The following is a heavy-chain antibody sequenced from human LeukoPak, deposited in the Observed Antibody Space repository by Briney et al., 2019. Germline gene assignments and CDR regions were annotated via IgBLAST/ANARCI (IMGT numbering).Heavy chain of an antibody. CDR3: ARALPHRRLMGTTMEQHWFDP. CDR2: INPSGGST. J-gene: IGHJ5*02. CDR1: GYTFTGYY. V-gene: IGHV1-46*01. Sequence: ASVKVSCKASGYTFTGYYMHWVRQAPGQGLEWMGLINPSGGSTRYAQKFQGRVTMTRDMSTSTVYMELSSLRSEDTAVYYCARALPHRRLMGTTMEQHWFDPWGQGTLVTVSS. D-gene: IGHD5-18*01.